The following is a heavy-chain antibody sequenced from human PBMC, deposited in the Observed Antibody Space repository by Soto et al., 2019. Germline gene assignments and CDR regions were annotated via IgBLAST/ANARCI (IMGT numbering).Heavy chain of an antibody. J-gene: IGHJ4*02. CDR3: ARGPWSGYSSWGYLDY. CDR1: GGTFSSYA. CDR2: IIPIFGTA. D-gene: IGHD3-3*01. Sequence: SVKVSCKASGGTFSSYAISWVRQAPGQGLEWMGGIIPIFGTANYEQKFQGRVTITADESTSTAYMELSSLRSEDTAVYYCARGPWSGYSSWGYLDYWGQGTLVTVSS. V-gene: IGHV1-69*13.